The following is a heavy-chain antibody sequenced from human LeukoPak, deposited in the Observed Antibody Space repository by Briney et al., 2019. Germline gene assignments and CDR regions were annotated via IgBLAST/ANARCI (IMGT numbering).Heavy chain of an antibody. J-gene: IGHJ4*02. V-gene: IGHV1-8*03. D-gene: IGHD3-16*02. CDR3: ARANYDYVWGSYRHYYFDY. Sequence: ASVKVSCKASGYTFTGYYMHWVRQAPGQGLEWMGWMNPNSGNTGYAQKFQGRVTITRNTSISTAYMELSSLRSEDTAVYYCARANYDYVWGSYRHYYFDYWGQGTLVTVSS. CDR2: MNPNSGNT. CDR1: GYTFTGYY.